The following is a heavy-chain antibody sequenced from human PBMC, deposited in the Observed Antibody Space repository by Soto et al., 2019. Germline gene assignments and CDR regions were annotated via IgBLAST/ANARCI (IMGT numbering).Heavy chain of an antibody. CDR2: IYPGDSDT. D-gene: IGHD3-9*01. CDR1: GYSFPSYW. V-gene: IGHV5-51*01. CDR3: ARLGGVGLLRYFDWLLSLDV. J-gene: IGHJ6*02. Sequence: GESLKISCKGSGYSFPSYWIGWVRQMPGKGLEWMGIIYPGDSDTRYSPSFQGQVTISAYKSISTAYLQWSRLKASDTAMYYCARLGGVGLLRYFDWLLSLDVWGQGTTVTVSS.